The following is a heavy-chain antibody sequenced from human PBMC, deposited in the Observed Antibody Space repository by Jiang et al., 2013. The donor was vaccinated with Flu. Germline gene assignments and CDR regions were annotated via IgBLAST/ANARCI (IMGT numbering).Heavy chain of an antibody. D-gene: IGHD2-21*02. V-gene: IGHV3-30-3*01. CDR3: ARDKHIVVVTAPGD. CDR2: ISYDGSNK. Sequence: EWVAVISYDGSNKYYADYVKGRFTISRDNSKNTLYLQMNSLRAEDTAVYYCARDKHIVVVTAPGDWGQGTLVTVSS. J-gene: IGHJ4*02.